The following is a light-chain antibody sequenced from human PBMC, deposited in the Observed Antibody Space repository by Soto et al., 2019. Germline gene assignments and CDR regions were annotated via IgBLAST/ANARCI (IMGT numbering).Light chain of an antibody. CDR1: QSVRSN. V-gene: IGKV3-15*01. CDR3: QQYDNWPPLT. Sequence: EIVMTQSPATLSVSPGERATLSCRASQSVRSNVAWYQQKPGQAPRLLIYAASTRATGIPARFSGSGSGTEFTLTISSLQSEDFAVYSCQQYDNWPPLTFGGGTKVEMK. J-gene: IGKJ4*01. CDR2: AAS.